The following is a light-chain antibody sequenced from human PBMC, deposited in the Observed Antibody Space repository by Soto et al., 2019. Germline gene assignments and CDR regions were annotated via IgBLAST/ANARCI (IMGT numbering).Light chain of an antibody. CDR1: QSIIDP. CDR2: GAS. CDR3: QQYDNWPWT. V-gene: IGKV3-15*01. Sequence: EIVMTQSPATLSVSPGGRATLSCRAGQSIIDPLAWYQQKPGQAPRLLIHGASTRAPGFPARFRGSGSGTDFTLTISSLQSEDFAVYYCQQYDNWPWTFGQGTKVDIK. J-gene: IGKJ1*01.